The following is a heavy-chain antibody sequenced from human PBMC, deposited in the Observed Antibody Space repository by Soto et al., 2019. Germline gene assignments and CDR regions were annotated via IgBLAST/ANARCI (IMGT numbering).Heavy chain of an antibody. J-gene: IGHJ4*02. CDR1: GFTFSSYA. D-gene: IGHD3-10*01. V-gene: IGHV3-23*01. CDR3: AKVPLYGSRSYVVGYYFDY. Sequence: EVQLLESGGGLVQPGGSLRLSCAASGFTFSSYAMSWVRQAPGKGLEWVSAISGSGGSTYYADSVKGRFTISRDNSKNTLYLQMNSLRAEDTAVYYCAKVPLYGSRSYVVGYYFDYWGQGTLVTVSS. CDR2: ISGSGGST.